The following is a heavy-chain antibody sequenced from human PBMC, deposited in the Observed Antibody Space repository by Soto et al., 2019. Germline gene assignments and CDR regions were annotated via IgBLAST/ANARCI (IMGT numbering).Heavy chain of an antibody. J-gene: IGHJ4*02. D-gene: IGHD1-26*01. CDR2: IIPIFGTA. CDR1: GGTFSSYS. CDR3: ARDGGRHSGGIDY. Sequence: QVQLVQSGAEVKKPGSSVKVSCKASGGTFSSYSINWARQAPGQGLEWMGEIIPIFGTANYAQKFQGRVTITADESPSTAYMALSSLRSEDTAVYYCARDGGRHSGGIDYWGQGTLVTVSS. V-gene: IGHV1-69*01.